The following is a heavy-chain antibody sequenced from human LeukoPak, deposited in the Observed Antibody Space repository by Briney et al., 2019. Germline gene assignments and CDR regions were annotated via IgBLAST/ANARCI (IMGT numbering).Heavy chain of an antibody. J-gene: IGHJ6*02. D-gene: IGHD2-21*01. CDR1: GFTFSSYS. V-gene: IGHV3-21*01. CDR2: ISSSSSYI. Sequence: PGGSLRLSCAASGFTFSSYSMNWVRQAPGKGLEWVSSISSSSSYIYYADSVKGRFTISRDNAKNSLYLQMNSLRAEDTAVYYCAREGEDYYYGMGVWGQGTTVTVSS. CDR3: AREGEDYYYGMGV.